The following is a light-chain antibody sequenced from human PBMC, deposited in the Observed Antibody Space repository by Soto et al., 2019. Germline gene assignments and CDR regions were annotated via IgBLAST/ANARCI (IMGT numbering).Light chain of an antibody. Sequence: QSVLTQPASGSGSPGQSIAISCTGTSSDVGSYNSVSWYQQHPGKAPKLMIYEGSKRPSGVSDRFSGSKSGNTASLTISGLQAEDEADYYCCSYAGNPYVFGTGTKVNVL. CDR3: CSYAGNPYV. CDR2: EGS. V-gene: IGLV2-23*01. CDR1: SSDVGSYNS. J-gene: IGLJ1*01.